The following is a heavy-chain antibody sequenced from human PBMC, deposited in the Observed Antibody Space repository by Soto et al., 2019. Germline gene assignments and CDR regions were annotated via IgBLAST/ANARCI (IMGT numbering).Heavy chain of an antibody. CDR1: GFTFSNAW. V-gene: IGHV3-15*07. D-gene: IGHD2-8*01. Sequence: GGSLRLSCAASGFTFSNAWINWVRQAPGKGLEWVGRVKSKTHGGTTDFAASVKGRFAISRDDSISMAFMRMNSLKIEDTAVYYCSTDYCFGVTPDLLGFWSHGTPVTGSS. CDR2: VKSKTHGGTT. J-gene: IGHJ4*01. CDR3: STDYCFGVTPDLLGF.